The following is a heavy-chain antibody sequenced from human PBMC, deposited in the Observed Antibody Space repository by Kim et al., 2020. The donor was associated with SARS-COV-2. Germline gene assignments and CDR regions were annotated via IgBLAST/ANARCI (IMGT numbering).Heavy chain of an antibody. J-gene: IGHJ4*02. D-gene: IGHD1-26*01. CDR1: GGSISSYY. V-gene: IGHV4-59*08. Sequence: SETLSLTCTVSGGSISSYYWSWIRQPPGKGLEWIGYIYYSGSTNYNPSLKSRVTISVDTSKNQFSLKLSSVTAADTAVYYCARHDKGGWELLFDYWGQGTLVTVSS. CDR3: ARHDKGGWELLFDY. CDR2: IYYSGST.